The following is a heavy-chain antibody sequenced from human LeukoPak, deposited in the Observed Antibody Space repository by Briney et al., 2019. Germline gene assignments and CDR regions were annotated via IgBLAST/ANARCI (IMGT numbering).Heavy chain of an antibody. CDR2: IYHSGST. Sequence: SQTLSLTCAVSGGSISSGGYSWSWIRQPPGKGLEWIGYIYHSGSTYYNPSLKSRVTISVDRSKNQFPLKLSSVTAADTAVYYCAREVAREGWFDPWGQGTLVTVSS. D-gene: IGHD5-12*01. CDR1: GGSISSGGYS. V-gene: IGHV4-30-2*01. J-gene: IGHJ5*02. CDR3: AREVAREGWFDP.